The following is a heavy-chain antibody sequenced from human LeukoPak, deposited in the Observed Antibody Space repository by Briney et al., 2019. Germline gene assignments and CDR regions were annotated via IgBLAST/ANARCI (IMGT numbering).Heavy chain of an antibody. J-gene: IGHJ3*02. CDR3: ARHPWVVRGAFDI. D-gene: IGHD3-10*01. V-gene: IGHV4-39*01. Sequence: SETLSLTCTVSGGSISSSSYYWGWIRQPPGKGLEWIGSIYYSGSTYYNPSLKSRVTISVDTSKNQFSLKLSSVTAADTAVYYCARHPWVVRGAFDIWGQGTMVTVSS. CDR1: GGSISSSSYY. CDR2: IYYSGST.